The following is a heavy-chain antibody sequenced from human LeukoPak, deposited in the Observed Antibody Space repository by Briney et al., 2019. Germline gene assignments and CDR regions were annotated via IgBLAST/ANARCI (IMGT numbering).Heavy chain of an antibody. CDR3: ARDPYN. CDR1: GGSISSYY. V-gene: IGHV4-59*01. D-gene: IGHD5-18*01. J-gene: IGHJ4*02. Sequence: PSETLSLTCTVSGGSISSYYWSWIRQPPGKGLEWIGYTYYSGSTNYNPSLKSRVTISVDTSKNQFSLKPSPVTAADTAVYYCARDPYNWGQGTLVTVSS. CDR2: TYYSGST.